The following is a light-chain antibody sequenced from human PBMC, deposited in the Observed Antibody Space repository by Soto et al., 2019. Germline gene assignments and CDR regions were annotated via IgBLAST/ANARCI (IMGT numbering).Light chain of an antibody. CDR2: GAS. V-gene: IGKV3-15*01. Sequence: EIVMTQSPATLSVSPGERVTLSCRASQSVRSNLAWYQQKPGQAPRLLICGASTRATGIPARFSGSGSGTDFTLTISSLQSEDFAVYYCQQYNNWPLTFGGGTKVEIK. J-gene: IGKJ4*01. CDR1: QSVRSN. CDR3: QQYNNWPLT.